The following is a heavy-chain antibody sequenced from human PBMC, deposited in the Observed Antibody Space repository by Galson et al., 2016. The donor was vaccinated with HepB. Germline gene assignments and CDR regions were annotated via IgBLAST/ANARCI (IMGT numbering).Heavy chain of an antibody. J-gene: IGHJ4*02. D-gene: IGHD2-15*01. CDR3: VRRYCSGGSCRFPFDS. CDR2: INSDGSST. Sequence: SLRLSCAASEFTFRSYWMHWVRQAPGKGLVWVSGINSDGSSTNYADSVKGRSTISRDNAKNTLYLQMKSLRVEDTAVYYCVRRYCSGGSCRFPFDSWGQGTLVTVSS. V-gene: IGHV3-74*01. CDR1: EFTFRSYW.